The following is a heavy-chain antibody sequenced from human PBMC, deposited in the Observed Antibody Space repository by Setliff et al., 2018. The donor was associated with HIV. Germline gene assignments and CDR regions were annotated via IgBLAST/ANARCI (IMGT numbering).Heavy chain of an antibody. D-gene: IGHD3-3*01. J-gene: IGHJ4*02. CDR1: GGSLTTYY. CDR2: NNHGGST. Sequence: SETLSLTFAVYGGSLTTYYWSWIRQTPGKGLEWIGENNHGGSTNYNPSLKSRVTISVDRSKNQFFLKLTSVTAADTAVYYCARGSYRGSGYFVRYFDSWAQGMLVTVSS. V-gene: IGHV4-34*01. CDR3: ARGSYRGSGYFVRYFDS.